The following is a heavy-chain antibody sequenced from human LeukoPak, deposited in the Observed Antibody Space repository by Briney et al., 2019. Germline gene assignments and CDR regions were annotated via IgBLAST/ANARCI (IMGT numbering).Heavy chain of an antibody. CDR2: ISAYNGNT. J-gene: IGHJ6*03. D-gene: IGHD4-23*01. CDR3: ARDFNPASGGGPYYMDV. Sequence: GASVKVSCKASGGTFSSYAISWVRQAPGQGLEWMGWISAYNGNTNYAQKLQGRVTMTTDTSTSTAYMELRSLRSDDTAVYYCARDFNPASGGGPYYMDVWGKGTTVTVSS. V-gene: IGHV1-18*01. CDR1: GGTFSSYA.